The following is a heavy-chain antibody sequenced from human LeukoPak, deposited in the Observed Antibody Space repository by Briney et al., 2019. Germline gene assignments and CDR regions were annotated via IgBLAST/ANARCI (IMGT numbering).Heavy chain of an antibody. Sequence: VASVKVSCKASGGTFSSYAISWVRQAPGQGLEWMGRIIPIFGTANYAQKFQGRVTITTDESTSTAYMELSSLRSEDTAVYYCARDAAHSSSSSWGQGTLVTVSS. D-gene: IGHD6-6*01. CDR3: ARDAAHSSSSS. CDR1: GGTFSSYA. J-gene: IGHJ5*02. V-gene: IGHV1-69*05. CDR2: IIPIFGTA.